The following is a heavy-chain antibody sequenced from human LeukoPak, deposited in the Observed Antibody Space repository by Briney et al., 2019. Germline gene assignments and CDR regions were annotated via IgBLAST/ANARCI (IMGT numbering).Heavy chain of an antibody. Sequence: SETLSLTCAVYGGSFSGYYWSWIRQPPGKGLEWIGEINHSGSTNYNPSLKSRVTISVDTSKNQFPLKLSSVTAADTAVYYCARGSYSSSWYGEDAILYNWFDPWGQGTLVTVSS. V-gene: IGHV4-34*01. D-gene: IGHD6-13*01. CDR3: ARGSYSSSWYGEDAILYNWFDP. CDR1: GGSFSGYY. J-gene: IGHJ5*02. CDR2: INHSGST.